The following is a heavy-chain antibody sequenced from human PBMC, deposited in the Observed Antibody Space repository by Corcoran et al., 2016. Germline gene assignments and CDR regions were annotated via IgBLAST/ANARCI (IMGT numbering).Heavy chain of an antibody. CDR1: GFSLTSSGVR. Sequence: QVTLKESGPALVKPTQTLTLTCTFSGFSLTSSGVRVNWIRQPPGKALEWLARIDWDDDKFYSTSLKTRPTISKDTSKNQVVLTMTNMDPVDTATYYCARRSGYRYGMDAWGQGTTVTVSS. CDR3: ARRSGYRYGMDA. J-gene: IGHJ6*02. D-gene: IGHD5-18*01. CDR2: IDWDDDK. V-gene: IGHV2-70*04.